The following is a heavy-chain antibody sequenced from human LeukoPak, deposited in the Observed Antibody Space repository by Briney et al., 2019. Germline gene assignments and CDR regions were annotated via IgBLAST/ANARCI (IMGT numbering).Heavy chain of an antibody. CDR2: MNPNSDNT. D-gene: IGHD6-19*01. Sequence: ASVKVSCKASGYTFTSYDINWVRQATGQGLEWMGWMNPNSDNTGYARKFQGRVTITRNTSISTAYMELSSLRSEDTAVYYCARSVGEIAVAGRLAFDIWGQGTMVTVSS. J-gene: IGHJ3*02. V-gene: IGHV1-8*01. CDR1: GYTFTSYD. CDR3: ARSVGEIAVAGRLAFDI.